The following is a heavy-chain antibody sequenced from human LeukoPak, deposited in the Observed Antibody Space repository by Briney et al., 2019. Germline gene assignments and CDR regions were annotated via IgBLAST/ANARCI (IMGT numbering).Heavy chain of an antibody. Sequence: GGSLRLSCAASGFTFSSYAMHWVRQAPGKGLEWVAVLSLDGSYKYYADSVKGRFTISRDNSKNTLYLQMDSLRTGDTSVYYCARDKRVFAYGSPFDYWGQGTLVTVSS. V-gene: IGHV3-30-3*01. CDR1: GFTFSSYA. CDR2: LSLDGSYK. CDR3: ARDKRVFAYGSPFDY. D-gene: IGHD3-3*02. J-gene: IGHJ4*02.